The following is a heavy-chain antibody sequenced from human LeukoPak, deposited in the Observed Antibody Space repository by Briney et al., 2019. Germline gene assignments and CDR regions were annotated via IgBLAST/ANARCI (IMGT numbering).Heavy chain of an antibody. D-gene: IGHD2-15*01. J-gene: IGHJ5*02. CDR3: ARHSSRYCSGGSCYFPFFDNWFDP. CDR1: GGSISSGDYY. Sequence: SQTLSLTCTVSGGSISSGDYYWSWIRQPPGKGLEWIGYIYYSGSTYYNPSLKSRVTISVDTSKNQFSLKLSSVTAADTAVYYCARHSSRYCSGGSCYFPFFDNWFDPWGQGTLVTVSS. CDR2: IYYSGST. V-gene: IGHV4-30-4*08.